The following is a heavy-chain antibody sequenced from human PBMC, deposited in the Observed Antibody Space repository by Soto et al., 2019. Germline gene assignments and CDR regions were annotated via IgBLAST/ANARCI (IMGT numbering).Heavy chain of an antibody. CDR3: AKDDMAVAATPLHAFDI. Sequence: GGSLRLSCAASGFTFSSYGMHWVRQAPGKGLEWVAVISYDGSNKYYADSVKGRFTISRDNSKNTLYLQMNSLRAEDTAVYYCAKDDMAVAATPLHAFDIWGQGTMVTVSS. V-gene: IGHV3-30*18. J-gene: IGHJ3*02. CDR1: GFTFSSYG. D-gene: IGHD2-15*01. CDR2: ISYDGSNK.